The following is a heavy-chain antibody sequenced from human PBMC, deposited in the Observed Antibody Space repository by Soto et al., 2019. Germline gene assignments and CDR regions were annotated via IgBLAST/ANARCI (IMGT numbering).Heavy chain of an antibody. CDR3: ATTEDYFDY. Sequence: SETLSLTCTVSGVSLISGTYYWSWIRQHPGKGLEWIGYIFYIGSTDYNPSLKSRVNISVDTSKNQVSLKLTSVTAADTAVYYCATTEDYFDYWGQGTLVTVSS. CDR2: IFYIGST. CDR1: GVSLISGTYY. V-gene: IGHV4-31*03. J-gene: IGHJ4*02.